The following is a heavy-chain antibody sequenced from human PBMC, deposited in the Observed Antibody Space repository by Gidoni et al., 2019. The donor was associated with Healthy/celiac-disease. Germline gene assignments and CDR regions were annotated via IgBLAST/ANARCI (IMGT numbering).Heavy chain of an antibody. J-gene: IGHJ4*02. Sequence: QVQLQPWGAGLLKPSETLSLTCAVYGGSFSGYYWSWIRQPPGKGLEWIGEINHSGSTNYNPSLKSRVTISVDTSKNQFSLKLSSVTAADTAVYYCARGRHPSGSYLRWGQGTLVTVSS. CDR1: GGSFSGYY. CDR2: INHSGST. V-gene: IGHV4-34*01. D-gene: IGHD1-26*01. CDR3: ARGRHPSGSYLR.